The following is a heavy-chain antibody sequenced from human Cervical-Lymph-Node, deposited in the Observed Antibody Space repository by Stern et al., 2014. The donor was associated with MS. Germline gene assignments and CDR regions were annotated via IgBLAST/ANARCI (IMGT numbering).Heavy chain of an antibody. V-gene: IGHV1-2*06. CDR3: ARERGRAGPAMADY. Sequence: QLVQSGAEVKKPGASVKVSCTAAGYSFTGNYIHWLRQAPGQGLEWMGRTNPNSGDSNYALKFQGRVTMTRDTSISTAYMNLNRLGIDDTAVYYCARERGRAGPAMADYWGQGTLVTVSS. D-gene: IGHD5-18*01. J-gene: IGHJ4*02. CDR2: TNPNSGDS. CDR1: GYSFTGNY.